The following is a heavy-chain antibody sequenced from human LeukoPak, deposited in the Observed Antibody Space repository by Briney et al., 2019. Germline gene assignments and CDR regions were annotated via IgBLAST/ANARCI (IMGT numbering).Heavy chain of an antibody. V-gene: IGHV3-48*03. Sequence: GSLRLSCAASGFTFSSYEMNWVRQAPGKGLEWVSYISSSGSTIYYADSVKGRFTISRDNAKNSLYLQMNSLRAEDTAVYYCAMGGYSYGFRGGRFDYWGQGTLVTVSS. CDR3: AMGGYSYGFRGGRFDY. CDR1: GFTFSSYE. D-gene: IGHD5-18*01. CDR2: ISSSGSTI. J-gene: IGHJ4*02.